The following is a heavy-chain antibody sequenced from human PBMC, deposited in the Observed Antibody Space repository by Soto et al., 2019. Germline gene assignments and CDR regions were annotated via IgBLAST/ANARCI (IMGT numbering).Heavy chain of an antibody. V-gene: IGHV1-46*01. CDR3: ARDATYYDFWSGYYTVRFGYYGMDV. CDR1: GYTFTSYY. Sequence: ASVKVSCKASGYTFTSYYMHWVRQAPGQGLEWMGIINPSGGSTSYAQKFQGRVTMTRDTSTSTVYMELSSLRSEDTAVYYCARDATYYDFWSGYYTVRFGYYGMDVWGQGTTVTVSS. J-gene: IGHJ6*02. D-gene: IGHD3-3*01. CDR2: INPSGGST.